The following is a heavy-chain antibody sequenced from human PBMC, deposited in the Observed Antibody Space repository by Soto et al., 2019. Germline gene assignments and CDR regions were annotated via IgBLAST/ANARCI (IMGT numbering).Heavy chain of an antibody. CDR1: GFTFSSYG. Sequence: QVQLVESGGGVVQPGRSLRLSCAASGFTFSSYGMHWVHQAPGKGLEWVAVISYDGSNKYYADSVKGRFTISRDNSKNTLYLQMNSLRAEDTAVYYCAKDSARGYSYGTYYYGMDVWGQGTTVTVAS. V-gene: IGHV3-30*18. D-gene: IGHD5-18*01. CDR3: AKDSARGYSYGTYYYGMDV. CDR2: ISYDGSNK. J-gene: IGHJ6*02.